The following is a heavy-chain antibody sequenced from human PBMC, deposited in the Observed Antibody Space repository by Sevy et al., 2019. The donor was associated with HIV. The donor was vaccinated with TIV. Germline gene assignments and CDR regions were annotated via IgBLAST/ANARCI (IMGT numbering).Heavy chain of an antibody. J-gene: IGHJ4*02. D-gene: IGHD3-22*01. V-gene: IGHV3-21*01. Sequence: GGSLRLSCAASGFTFSSYSMNWVRQAPGKGLEWVSSISSSSSYIYYADSVKGRFTISRDNAKNSLYLQMNSLRAEDTAVYYCASWDLYDSSGYYGDYWGQGTLVTASS. CDR1: GFTFSSYS. CDR3: ASWDLYDSSGYYGDY. CDR2: ISSSSSYI.